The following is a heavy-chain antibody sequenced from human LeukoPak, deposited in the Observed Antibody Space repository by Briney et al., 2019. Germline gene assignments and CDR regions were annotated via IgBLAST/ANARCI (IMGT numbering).Heavy chain of an antibody. V-gene: IGHV3-33*01. Sequence: GGSLRLSCAASGFTFSSYGMHWVRQAPGKGLEWVAVIWYDGSNKYYADSVKGRFTISRDNSKNTLYLQMYSLRAEDTAVYYCASGGSSWYYWGQGTLVTVSS. J-gene: IGHJ4*02. D-gene: IGHD6-13*01. CDR1: GFTFSSYG. CDR2: IWYDGSNK. CDR3: ASGGSSWYY.